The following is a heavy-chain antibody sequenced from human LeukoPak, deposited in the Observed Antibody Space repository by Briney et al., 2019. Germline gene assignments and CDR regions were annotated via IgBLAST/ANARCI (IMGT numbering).Heavy chain of an antibody. J-gene: IGHJ4*02. V-gene: IGHV4-39*01. CDR1: GGSISSSSYY. CDR2: IYYSGST. Sequence: SETLSLTCTVSGGSISSSSYYWGWIRQPPGKGLEWIGSIYYSGSTYYNPSLKSRVTISVDTSKNQFSLKLSSVTAADTAVYYCATRGSGEVDYWGQGTLVTVSS. CDR3: ATRGSGEVDY. D-gene: IGHD3-10*01.